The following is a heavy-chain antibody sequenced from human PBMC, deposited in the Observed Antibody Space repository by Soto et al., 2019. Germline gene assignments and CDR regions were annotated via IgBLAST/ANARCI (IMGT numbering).Heavy chain of an antibody. CDR2: INAGNGNT. CDR3: ARVGDGGSYVG. Sequence: QVQLVQSGAEVKKPGASVKVSCKASGYTFTSYAMHWVRQAPGQRIEWMGWINAGNGNTTYSQKFQGRVTITRDTSASTAYMELSSLRSEDTAVYYCARVGDGGSYVGWGQGTLVTVSS. J-gene: IGHJ4*02. D-gene: IGHD1-26*01. V-gene: IGHV1-3*01. CDR1: GYTFTSYA.